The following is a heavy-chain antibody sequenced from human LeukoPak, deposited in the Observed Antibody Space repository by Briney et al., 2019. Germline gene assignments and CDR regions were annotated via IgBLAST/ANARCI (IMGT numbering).Heavy chain of an antibody. Sequence: SVKVSCKASGGTFSSYAISWVRQAPGQGLEWMGGIIPIFGTANYAQKFQGRVTITADKSTSTAYMELSSLRSEDTAVYYCARECSGGSCYLSFDYWGQGTLVTVSS. D-gene: IGHD2-15*01. CDR1: GGTFSSYA. CDR3: ARECSGGSCYLSFDY. CDR2: IIPIFGTA. J-gene: IGHJ4*02. V-gene: IGHV1-69*06.